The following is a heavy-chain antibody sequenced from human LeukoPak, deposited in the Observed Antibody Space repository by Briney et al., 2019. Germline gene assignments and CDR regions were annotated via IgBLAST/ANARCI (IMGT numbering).Heavy chain of an antibody. V-gene: IGHV3-9*02. Sequence: GRSLRLSCAASGFTSDDYAMHWVRQAPGKGLEWVSGISWNSGSIGYADSVKGRFTISRDNAKNSLYLQMNSLRAEDTALYYCAKDLRDYGDYGAFDIWGQGTMVTVSS. CDR2: ISWNSGSI. CDR1: GFTSDDYA. CDR3: AKDLRDYGDYGAFDI. J-gene: IGHJ3*02. D-gene: IGHD4-17*01.